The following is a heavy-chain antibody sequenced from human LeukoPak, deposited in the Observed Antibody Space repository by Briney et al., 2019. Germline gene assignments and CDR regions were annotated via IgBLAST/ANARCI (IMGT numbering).Heavy chain of an antibody. CDR1: GGSISSSSYY. J-gene: IGHJ5*02. V-gene: IGHV4-39*07. Sequence: SETLSLTCTVSGGSISSSSYYWSWIRQPPGKGLEWIGEINHSGSTNYNPSLKSRVTISVDTSKDQFSLELSSVTAADTAVYYCARGGYSSTFLRFDPWGQRTLVTVSS. D-gene: IGHD2/OR15-2a*01. CDR3: ARGGYSSTFLRFDP. CDR2: INHSGST.